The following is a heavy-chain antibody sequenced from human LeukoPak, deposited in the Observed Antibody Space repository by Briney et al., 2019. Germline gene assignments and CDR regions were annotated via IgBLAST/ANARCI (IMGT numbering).Heavy chain of an antibody. CDR2: IIPIFGTA. D-gene: IGHD1-26*01. CDR3: ARVGKGELLFPDY. CDR1: GGTFSSYA. V-gene: IGHV1-69*05. J-gene: IGHJ4*02. Sequence: SVKVSCKASGGTFSSYAISWVRQAPGQGLEWMGGIIPIFGTANYAQKFQGRVTITTDESTSTAYMELSSLRSEDTAVYYCARVGKGELLFPDYWGQGALVTVSS.